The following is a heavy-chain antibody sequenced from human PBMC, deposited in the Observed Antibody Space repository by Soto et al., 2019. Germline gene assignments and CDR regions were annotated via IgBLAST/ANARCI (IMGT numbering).Heavy chain of an antibody. CDR1: GGSISSGDYY. J-gene: IGHJ5*02. V-gene: IGHV4-30-4*01. CDR2: IYYSGST. CDR3: ARDRHNNFFDP. D-gene: IGHD6-6*01. Sequence: TLSLTCTVSGGSISSGDYYWSWIRQSPGKGLEWIGYIYYSGSTYYNPSLESRVAISLDTSRSQFSLTLHSVTAADTAIYYCARDRHNNFFDPWGQGTLVTVSS.